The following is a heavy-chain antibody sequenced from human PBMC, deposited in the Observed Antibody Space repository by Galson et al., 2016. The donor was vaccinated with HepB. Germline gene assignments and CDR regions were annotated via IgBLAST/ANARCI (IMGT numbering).Heavy chain of an antibody. V-gene: IGHV4-59*13. J-gene: IGHJ4*02. CDR1: GGSIDYYY. CDR3: ARERREDYYDYWSGFNY. D-gene: IGHD3-3*01. CDR2: IYYSGSA. Sequence: SETLSLTCTVSGGSIDYYYWSWIRQPPGGGLEWIGYIYYSGSANYNPSLKSRFTMSVDTSNNVFSLKMTSVTAADTAIYYCARERREDYYDYWSGFNYWGQGTPVTVSS.